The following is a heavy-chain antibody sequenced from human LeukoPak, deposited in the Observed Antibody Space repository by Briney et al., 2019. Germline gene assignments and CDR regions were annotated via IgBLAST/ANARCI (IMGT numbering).Heavy chain of an antibody. V-gene: IGHV1-2*02. CDR1: GYTFTGYY. Sequence: ASVKVSCKASGYTFTGYYMHWVRQAPGQGLEWMGWINPNSGGTNYAQKFQGRVTMTRDTSISTAYMELSRLRSEDTAVYYCAREMTAEFHDRGYFDYWGQGTLVTVSS. J-gene: IGHJ4*02. D-gene: IGHD3-22*01. CDR3: AREMTAEFHDRGYFDY. CDR2: INPNSGGT.